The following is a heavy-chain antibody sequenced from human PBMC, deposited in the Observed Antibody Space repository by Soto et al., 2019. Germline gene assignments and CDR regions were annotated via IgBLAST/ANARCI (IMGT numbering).Heavy chain of an antibody. V-gene: IGHV3-30-3*01. Sequence: QVQLVESGGGVVRPGRSLRLSCAASGFAFNNYSMHWVRQAPGKGLEWLAIMEFDGSNKYTADSVKGRFTISRDNSKNILYLQMSSLRPEDTAVYFSARDRVPYVYFYYGMDVWGQGTTVIVSS. J-gene: IGHJ6*02. CDR3: ARDRVPYVYFYYGMDV. D-gene: IGHD3-10*02. CDR1: GFAFNNYS. CDR2: MEFDGSNK.